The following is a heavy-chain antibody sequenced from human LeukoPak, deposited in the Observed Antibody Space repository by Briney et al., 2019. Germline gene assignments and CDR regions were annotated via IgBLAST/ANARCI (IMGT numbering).Heavy chain of an antibody. CDR2: ISSSSSYI. J-gene: IGHJ4*02. Sequence: PGGSLRLSCAASGFTFSSYSMNWVRQAPGKGLEWVSSISSSSSYIYYADSAKGRFTISRDNAKNSLYLQMTSLRAEDTAVYYCARDLQLWFQYYFDYWGQGTLVTVSS. CDR3: ARDLQLWFQYYFDY. CDR1: GFTFSSYS. V-gene: IGHV3-21*01. D-gene: IGHD5-18*01.